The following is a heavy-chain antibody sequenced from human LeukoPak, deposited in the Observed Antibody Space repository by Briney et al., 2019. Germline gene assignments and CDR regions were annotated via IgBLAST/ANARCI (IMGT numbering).Heavy chain of an antibody. Sequence: GGSLRLSCEASGFSFSSYSMNWVRQAPGKGLEWVSSISSTGTDNTYADSVTGRFTISRDNPKNSVFLRMNSLRAEDTAVYFCARQGRSYINPNRGWFDPWGQGTLVIVSS. J-gene: IGHJ5*02. V-gene: IGHV3-21*06. CDR2: ISSTGTDN. CDR3: ARQGRSYINPNRGWFDP. D-gene: IGHD7-27*01. CDR1: GFSFSSYS.